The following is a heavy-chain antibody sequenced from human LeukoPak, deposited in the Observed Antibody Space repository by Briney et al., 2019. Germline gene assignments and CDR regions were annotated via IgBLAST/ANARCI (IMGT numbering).Heavy chain of an antibody. D-gene: IGHD4-23*01. Sequence: GGSLSLSCAASGFTFSSYAMHWVRQAPGKGLEWVAVISYDGSNKYYADSVKGRFTISRDNSKNTLYLQMNSLRAEDTAVYYCARDRWFGETPGYFDYWGQGTLVTVSS. J-gene: IGHJ4*02. CDR1: GFTFSSYA. CDR2: ISYDGSNK. CDR3: ARDRWFGETPGYFDY. V-gene: IGHV3-30*01.